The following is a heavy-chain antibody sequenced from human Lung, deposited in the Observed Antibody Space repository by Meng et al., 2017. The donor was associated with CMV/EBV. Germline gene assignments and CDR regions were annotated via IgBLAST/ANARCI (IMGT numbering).Heavy chain of an antibody. CDR3: ARAGFGGLSGVVV. CDR2: VNPNGGVT. CDR1: GYTFTGYF. V-gene: IGHV1-2*02. D-gene: IGHD3-10*01. J-gene: IGHJ6*02. Sequence: ASXXVSXKASGYTFTGYFIHWVRQAPGQGLEWMGWVNPNGGVTYYAQNSLGRVTMTRDTSISTAYMEQSGLRSNDTAMYYCARAGFGGLSGVVVWGQGTTVTVSS.